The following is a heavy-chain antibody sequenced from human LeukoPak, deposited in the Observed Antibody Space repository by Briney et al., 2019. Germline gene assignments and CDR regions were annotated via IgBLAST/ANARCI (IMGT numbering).Heavy chain of an antibody. D-gene: IGHD3-9*01. Sequence: GASVKVSCKASGYTFTSYDINWVRQATGQGLEWMGWMNPNSGNTGYAQKFQGRVTITRNTSISTVYMELSSLRSEDTAVYYCARMGDILTGDNWFDPWGQGTLVTVSS. CDR3: ARMGDILTGDNWFDP. J-gene: IGHJ5*02. CDR1: GYTFTSYD. V-gene: IGHV1-8*03. CDR2: MNPNSGNT.